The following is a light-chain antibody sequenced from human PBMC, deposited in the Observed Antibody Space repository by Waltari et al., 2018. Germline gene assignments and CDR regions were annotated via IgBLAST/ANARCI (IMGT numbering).Light chain of an antibody. CDR1: SSDIGGYKF. J-gene: IGLJ2*01. V-gene: IGLV2-8*01. CDR2: DVN. CDR3: SSYGGKNNLI. Sequence: QSALTQPPSASGSPGQSATISCSGTSSDIGGYKFVSWYQQHPGKAPKLMIYDVNERPSGVPDRFSGSKSGSTATLTVSGLQAEDEADYYCSSYGGKNNLIFGGGTTLTV.